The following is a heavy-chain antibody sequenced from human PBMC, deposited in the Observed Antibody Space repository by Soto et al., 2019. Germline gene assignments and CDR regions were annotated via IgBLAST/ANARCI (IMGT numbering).Heavy chain of an antibody. CDR2: IYYSGST. Sequence: PSETLSLTCTVSGGSISSYYWSWIRQPPGKGLEWIGYIYYSGSTNYNPSLKSRVTISVDTSKNQFSLKLSSVTAADTAVYYCAGIAAAGTDFDYWGQGTLVTAPQ. CDR1: GGSISSYY. J-gene: IGHJ4*02. D-gene: IGHD6-13*01. CDR3: AGIAAAGTDFDY. V-gene: IGHV4-59*01.